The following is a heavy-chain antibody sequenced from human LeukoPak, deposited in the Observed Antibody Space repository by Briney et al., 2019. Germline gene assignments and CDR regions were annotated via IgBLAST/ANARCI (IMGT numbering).Heavy chain of an antibody. V-gene: IGHV4-34*01. J-gene: IGHJ1*01. Sequence: TSSETLSLTCAVYGGSFSGYYWSWIRQPPGKGLEWIGTFDYSGSTYYNPSLKSRVTISVDTSKNQFSLKLSSVTAADTAVYYCATSYYQYFRFWGQGTLVTVSS. CDR2: FDYSGST. D-gene: IGHD1-26*01. CDR1: GGSFSGYY. CDR3: ATSYYQYFRF.